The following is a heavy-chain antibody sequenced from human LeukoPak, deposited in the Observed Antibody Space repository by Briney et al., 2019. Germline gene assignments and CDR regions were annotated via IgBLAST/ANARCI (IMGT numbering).Heavy chain of an antibody. CDR2: INSDGRTT. Sequence: GSLRLSCEASEFTFSSYWMHWVRQAPGKGLGWVSRINSDGRTTIYADSVKGRFTISRDNAKNTLYLQMNSLRAEDTAVYYCAREGYYDSSGYSIRFSYWGQGTLVTVSS. CDR3: AREGYYDSSGYSIRFSY. J-gene: IGHJ4*02. D-gene: IGHD3-22*01. CDR1: EFTFSSYW. V-gene: IGHV3-74*01.